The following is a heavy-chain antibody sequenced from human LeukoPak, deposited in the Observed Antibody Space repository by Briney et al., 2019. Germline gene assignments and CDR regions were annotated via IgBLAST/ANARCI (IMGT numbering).Heavy chain of an antibody. J-gene: IGHJ3*02. CDR3: ASGIIAAAGYAFDI. CDR2: INPNSGGT. CDR1: GYTFTGYY. D-gene: IGHD6-13*01. Sequence: ASVKVSCKASGYTFTGYYMHGVRQAPGQGLEWMGWINPNSGGTNYAQKFQGRVTMTRDTSISTAYMELSRLRSDDTAVYYCASGIIAAAGYAFDIWGQGTMVTVSS. V-gene: IGHV1-2*02.